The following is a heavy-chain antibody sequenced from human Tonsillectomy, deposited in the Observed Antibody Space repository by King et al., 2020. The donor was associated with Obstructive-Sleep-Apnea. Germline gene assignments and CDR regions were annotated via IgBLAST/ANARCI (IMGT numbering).Heavy chain of an antibody. CDR3: ARKGGYHNWFDP. J-gene: IGHJ5*02. CDR2: MNPNSGNT. V-gene: IGHV1-8*01. D-gene: IGHD5-12*01. Sequence: QLVQSGAEVKKPGASVKVSCKASGXXXTXYXINWVRQAXGQXLEWMGWMNPNSGNTGYAQKFQGRVTMTRNTSISTDYMELSSLRSEDTAVYYCARKGGYHNWFDPWGQGXLVTVSS. CDR1: GXXXTXYX.